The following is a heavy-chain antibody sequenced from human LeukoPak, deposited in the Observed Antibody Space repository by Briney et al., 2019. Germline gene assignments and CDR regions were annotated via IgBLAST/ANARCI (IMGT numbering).Heavy chain of an antibody. CDR3: ATSVTRRRLDWFIDL. V-gene: IGHV3-11*04. Sequence: SLRLSCAAYGFTFRDYYMSWIRQAPGQGLEWISYISSSAGTIHYVDSVKGRFTISRDNAKNSLYLQMDSLRVEDTAVYYCATSVTRRRLDWFIDLWGRGTLVSVSS. D-gene: IGHD4-17*01. CDR1: GFTFRDYY. CDR2: ISSSAGTI. J-gene: IGHJ2*01.